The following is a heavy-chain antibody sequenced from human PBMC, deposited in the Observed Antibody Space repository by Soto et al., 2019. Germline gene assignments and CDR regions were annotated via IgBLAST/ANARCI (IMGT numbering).Heavy chain of an antibody. Sequence: PGGSLRLSCAASGFTFSTYDMHWVRQAPVKGLEWVAAMSYDGTKQYYVDSVKGRFTISRDNSRNTLFLQLNSLRDEDTAVYYCAKEYGSTWIDHWGQGTPVTVSS. CDR2: MSYDGTKQ. CDR1: GFTFSTYD. V-gene: IGHV3-30*18. CDR3: AKEYGSTWIDH. J-gene: IGHJ4*02. D-gene: IGHD6-13*01.